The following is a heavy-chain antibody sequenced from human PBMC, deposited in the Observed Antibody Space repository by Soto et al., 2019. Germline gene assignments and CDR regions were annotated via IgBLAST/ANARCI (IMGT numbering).Heavy chain of an antibody. CDR3: ARDNGYMDG. V-gene: IGHV3-33*01. Sequence: QVQLVESGGGVVQPGRSLRLSCAASGFTFSSYGMHWVRQAPGKGLEWVAVIWYDGSNKYYADSVKGRFTISRDNSKNTLYLQMNSLRAEDTAVYYCARDNGYMDGWGQGTTVTVSS. J-gene: IGHJ6*03. CDR2: IWYDGSNK. CDR1: GFTFSSYG.